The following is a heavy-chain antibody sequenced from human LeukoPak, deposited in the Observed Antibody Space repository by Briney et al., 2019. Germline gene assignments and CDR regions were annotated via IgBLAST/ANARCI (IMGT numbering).Heavy chain of an antibody. D-gene: IGHD2-2*01. J-gene: IGHJ4*02. Sequence: PSETLSLTCTVSGGSISNYYWTLIRQPAGKGLEWIGRIYISGSTNYNPSLKSRVTMSLDTSKNQFSVKLTSVTAADTGVYYCSRGRDQSKTGDSWGQGTVVTVSS. CDR3: SRGRDQSKTGDS. V-gene: IGHV4-4*07. CDR2: IYISGST. CDR1: GGSISNYY.